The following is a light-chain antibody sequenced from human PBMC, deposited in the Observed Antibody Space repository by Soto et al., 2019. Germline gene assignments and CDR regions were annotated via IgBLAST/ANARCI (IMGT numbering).Light chain of an antibody. CDR1: QIISTY. V-gene: IGKV1-39*01. CDR2: AAS. Sequence: DIQMTQSPSSLSASVGDRVTITCRASQIISTYLNWYQQKPGKAPKSLIYAASNLQSGVPSRFSGSGSGTDFTLTISSLQPEDSATYYCQQSYNTPLTFGGGTKVDI. CDR3: QQSYNTPLT. J-gene: IGKJ4*01.